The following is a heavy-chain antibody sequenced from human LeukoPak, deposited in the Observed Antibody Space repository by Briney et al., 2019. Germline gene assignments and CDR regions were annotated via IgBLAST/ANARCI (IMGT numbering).Heavy chain of an antibody. CDR3: ARHKSGSFYSFDY. J-gene: IGHJ4*02. CDR1: GGSISSGGYY. CDR2: IYYSGST. Sequence: KTSETLSLTCTVSGGSISSGGYYWSWIRQHPGKGLEWIGYIYYSGSTYYNPSLKSRVTISVDTSRSQFSLKLSSVTAADTAVYYCARHKSGSFYSFDYWGQGTLVTVSS. D-gene: IGHD1-26*01. V-gene: IGHV4-31*03.